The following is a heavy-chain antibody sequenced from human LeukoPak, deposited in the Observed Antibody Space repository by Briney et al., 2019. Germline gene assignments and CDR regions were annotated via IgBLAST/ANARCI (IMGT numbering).Heavy chain of an antibody. CDR1: GFAFSSYW. J-gene: IGHJ4*02. CDR3: ARSQFDY. CDR2: ISGDGSIT. Sequence: GGSLRLSCATPGFAFSSYWMLWVRQAPGKGLVWVSRISGDGSITTYADSVKGRFTISRDNTKNIRYLQMNSLRDEDTATYYCARSQFDYWGQGILVTVSS. V-gene: IGHV3-74*01.